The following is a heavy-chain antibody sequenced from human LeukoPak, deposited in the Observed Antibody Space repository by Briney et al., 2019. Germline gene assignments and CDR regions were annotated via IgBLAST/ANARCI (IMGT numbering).Heavy chain of an antibody. D-gene: IGHD3-22*01. CDR1: GFTFSSYA. J-gene: IGHJ4*02. Sequence: GGSLRLSCAASGFTFSSYAMGWVRQAPGKGVEWVSAISGSGCSTYYAASVKGRFTIYSNNSKNTLYLQMTSLRAETTAVYYCGKCRAPYYYDSSGPVDYWGQGTLVTVSS. CDR2: ISGSGCST. V-gene: IGHV3-23*01. CDR3: GKCRAPYYYDSSGPVDY.